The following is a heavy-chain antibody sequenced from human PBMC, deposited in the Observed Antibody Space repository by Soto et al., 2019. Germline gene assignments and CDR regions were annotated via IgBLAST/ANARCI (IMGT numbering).Heavy chain of an antibody. CDR1: GFTVNRNF. V-gene: IGHV3-66*01. CDR3: ARGLHAFDI. CDR2: IYVDGTA. Sequence: NLVQSGGGLVRPGGSLRLSCTASGFTVNRNFLSWVRQAPGKGLEWVSMIYVDGTAFYTDSVKDRFTISRDISKNAVFLQMNSLSDNDTSVYYCARGLHAFDIWGRGTVVFVSS. J-gene: IGHJ3*02.